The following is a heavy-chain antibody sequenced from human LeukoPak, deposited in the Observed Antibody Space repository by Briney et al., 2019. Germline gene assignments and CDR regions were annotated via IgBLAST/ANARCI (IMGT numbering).Heavy chain of an antibody. J-gene: IGHJ4*02. CDR2: ISSSSSYI. CDR1: GFTFSSYT. Sequence: GGSLRLSCEASGFTFSSYTMNWVRQAPGKGLEWVSSISSSSSYIYYADSVKGRFTISRDNAKNSLYLQMNSLRAEDTAVYYCARGYSSSWDYWGQGTLVTVSS. CDR3: ARGYSSSWDY. D-gene: IGHD6-13*01. V-gene: IGHV3-21*01.